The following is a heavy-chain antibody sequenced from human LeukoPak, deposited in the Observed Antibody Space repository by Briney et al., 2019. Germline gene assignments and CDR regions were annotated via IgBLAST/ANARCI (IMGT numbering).Heavy chain of an antibody. D-gene: IGHD6-13*01. CDR2: MNPNSGNT. J-gene: IGHJ4*02. CDR3: ARDPGGRIAAAGTYYFDY. Sequence: GASVKVSCKASGYTFTSYDINWVRQATGQGLEWMGWMNPNSGNTGYAQKFQGRVTITRNTSISTAYMELSSLRSEDTAVYYCARDPGGRIAAAGTYYFDYWGQGTLVTVSS. V-gene: IGHV1-8*03. CDR1: GYTFTSYD.